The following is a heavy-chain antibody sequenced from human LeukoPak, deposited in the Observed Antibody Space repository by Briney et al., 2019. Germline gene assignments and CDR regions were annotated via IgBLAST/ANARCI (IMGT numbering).Heavy chain of an antibody. J-gene: IGHJ5*02. CDR2: IYTSGST. CDR3: ARGPRYYSGGRAVWFDP. D-gene: IGHD6-19*01. V-gene: IGHV4-61*02. Sequence: SQTLSLTCTVSGGSISSGSYYWSWIRQPAGKGLEWIGRIYTSGSTNYNPSLKSRVTISVDTSKNQFSLKLSSVTAADTAVYYCARGPRYYSGGRAVWFDPWGQGTLVTVSS. CDR1: GGSISSGSYY.